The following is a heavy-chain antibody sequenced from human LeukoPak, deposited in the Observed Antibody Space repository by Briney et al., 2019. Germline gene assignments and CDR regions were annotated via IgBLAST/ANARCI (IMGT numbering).Heavy chain of an antibody. CDR3: ARLYPGTSTRLDP. V-gene: IGHV4-59*08. J-gene: IGHJ5*02. CDR2: VFYRGGT. CDR1: GGSISGFH. Sequence: SETLSLTCTVSGGSISGFHWSWLRQPPGKGLDYIGDVFYRGGTNYSPSLKSRVTIWVDRSRNQVSLKLTSVTAADTAVYYCARLYPGTSTRLDPWGQGILVAVSS. D-gene: IGHD5/OR15-5a*01.